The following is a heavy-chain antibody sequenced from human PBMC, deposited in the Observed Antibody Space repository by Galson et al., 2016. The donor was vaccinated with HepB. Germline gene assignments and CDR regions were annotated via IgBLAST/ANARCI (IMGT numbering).Heavy chain of an antibody. J-gene: IGHJ4*02. CDR3: AHRGNPANREWY. Sequence: PALVKPTQTLTLTCTFSGFSLSATGVGVGWIRRPPGKALEWLAITYWDADERYSPSLKSRLTITKDTSKNQVVLTMTNMDPVDTATYYCAHRGNPANREWYWGQGILVTVSS. CDR2: TYWDADE. V-gene: IGHV2-5*02. D-gene: IGHD1-14*01. CDR1: GFSLSATGVG.